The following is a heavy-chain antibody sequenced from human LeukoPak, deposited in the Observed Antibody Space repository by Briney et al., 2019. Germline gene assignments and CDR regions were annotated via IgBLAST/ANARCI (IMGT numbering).Heavy chain of an antibody. CDR3: AKGYYSGSGSYYNRHGMDV. CDR1: GFTFSSYA. Sequence: GGSLRLACAASGFTFSSYAMSWVRQAPGEGLEWVSAISGSGGSTYYADSWKGRFTISRDNSNNTLYLQMNSLRAEDTAVYYCAKGYYSGSGSYYNRHGMDVWGQGTTVTVPS. D-gene: IGHD3-10*01. J-gene: IGHJ6*02. V-gene: IGHV3-23*01. CDR2: ISGSGGST.